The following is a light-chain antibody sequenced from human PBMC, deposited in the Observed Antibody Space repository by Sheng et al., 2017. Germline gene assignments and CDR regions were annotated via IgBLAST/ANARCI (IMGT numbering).Light chain of an antibody. CDR1: QAITNNY. V-gene: IGKV3-20*01. CDR2: GAS. CDR3: QQHGSSPYT. J-gene: IGKJ4*01. Sequence: EIVLTQSPGTLSLSPGERGTLSCRASQAITNNYLAWYQQKAGQAPRLLIYGASNRATGVPDRFSGTGSGTDFIPHXQQSGAEDFAVYYCQQHGSSPYTFGGGTKVEIK.